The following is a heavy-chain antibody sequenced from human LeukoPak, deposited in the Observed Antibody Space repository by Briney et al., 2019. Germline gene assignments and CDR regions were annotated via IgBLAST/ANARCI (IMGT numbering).Heavy chain of an antibody. V-gene: IGHV3-11*04. CDR2: ISSSGSTI. D-gene: IGHD4-17*01. Sequence: GGSLRLSCAASGFTFSDYYMSWIRQTPGKGLEWVSYISSSGSTIYYADSVKGRFTISGDNAKNSLYLQMNSLRAEDTAVYYCAREYGDHEKFDYWGQGTLVTVSS. CDR1: GFTFSDYY. J-gene: IGHJ4*02. CDR3: AREYGDHEKFDY.